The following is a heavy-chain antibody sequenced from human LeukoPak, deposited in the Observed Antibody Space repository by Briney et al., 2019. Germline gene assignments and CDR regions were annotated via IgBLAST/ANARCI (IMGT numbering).Heavy chain of an antibody. J-gene: IGHJ5*02. CDR1: GGSISNYY. CDR3: ARGGNCSGGSCYSDRGWFDP. D-gene: IGHD2-15*01. V-gene: IGHV4-59*01. CDR2: IYCSGST. Sequence: PSETLSLTCIVSGGSISNYYWSWIRQPPGKGLEYIGDIYCSGSTSYNPSLKSRVTISVDMSKNQFSLKLSSVTAADTAVYYCARGGNCSGGSCYSDRGWFDPWGQGTLVTVSS.